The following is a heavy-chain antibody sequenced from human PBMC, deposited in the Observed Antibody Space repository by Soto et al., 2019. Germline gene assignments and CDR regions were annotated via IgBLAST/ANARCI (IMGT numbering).Heavy chain of an antibody. J-gene: IGHJ6*02. CDR2: ISYDGSNK. D-gene: IGHD6-6*01. Sequence: GGSLRLSCAASGFTFSSYGMHWVRQAPGKGLEWVAVISYDGSNKYYADSVKGRFTISRDNSKNTLYLQMNSLRAEDTAVYYCAKAFSIAARPSGDYYYGMDVWGQGTTVTVSS. CDR1: GFTFSSYG. CDR3: AKAFSIAARPSGDYYYGMDV. V-gene: IGHV3-30*18.